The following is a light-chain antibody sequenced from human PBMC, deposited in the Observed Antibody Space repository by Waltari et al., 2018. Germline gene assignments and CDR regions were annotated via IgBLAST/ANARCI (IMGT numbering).Light chain of an antibody. Sequence: QSALTQPASVSGSPGQSITISCTGTSSDVGGYNSVSWYQQHPGKAPKLMIYDVSKRPSGVSTRFSGSKSGNTASLTISGLQAEDEADYYCSSYTSSSTLYVFGTGTKVTVL. J-gene: IGLJ1*01. V-gene: IGLV2-14*01. CDR2: DVS. CDR3: SSYTSSSTLYV. CDR1: SSDVGGYNS.